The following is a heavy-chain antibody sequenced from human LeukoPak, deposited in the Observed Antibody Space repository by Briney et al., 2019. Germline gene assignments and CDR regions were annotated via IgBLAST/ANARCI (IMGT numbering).Heavy chain of an antibody. CDR3: ARGYSTSWYHFDY. Sequence: SETLSLTCTVSGGSISNYFWSWIRQPPGKALEWIGYIYYSGSTNYNPSLKGRGTISVDTSKNHFSLKLSSVTAADTAVYYCARGYSTSWYHFDYWGQGTLVTVSS. V-gene: IGHV4-59*01. CDR2: IYYSGST. D-gene: IGHD6-13*01. CDR1: GGSISNYF. J-gene: IGHJ4*02.